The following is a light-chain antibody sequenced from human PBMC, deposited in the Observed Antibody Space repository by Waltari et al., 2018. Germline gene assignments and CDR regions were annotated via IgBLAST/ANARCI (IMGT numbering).Light chain of an antibody. J-gene: IGLJ2*01. Sequence: QSVLTQPPSASGAPGQSVTISCSGSSSNIGSNYVYWYQQLPGTAPKLLIYYSNLRPSGVPDRFSGSKSGTSASLAITGLRSEDEAGYYCAAWDNSLSSGLFGGGTRLTVL. V-gene: IGLV1-47*02. CDR2: YSN. CDR3: AAWDNSLSSGL. CDR1: SSNIGSNY.